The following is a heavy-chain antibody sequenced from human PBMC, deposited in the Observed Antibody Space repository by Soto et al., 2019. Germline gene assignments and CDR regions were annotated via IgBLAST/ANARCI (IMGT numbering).Heavy chain of an antibody. CDR2: INHSGST. J-gene: IGHJ6*02. D-gene: IGHD4-17*01. CDR3: ARGRVTTRRMDV. Sequence: KPSETLSLTCAVYGGSFSGYYWSWIRQPPGKGLEWIGEINHSGSTNYNPSLKSRVTISVDTSKNQFSLKLSSVTAADTAVYYCARGRVTTRRMDVWGQGTTVTVSS. CDR1: GGSFSGYY. V-gene: IGHV4-34*01.